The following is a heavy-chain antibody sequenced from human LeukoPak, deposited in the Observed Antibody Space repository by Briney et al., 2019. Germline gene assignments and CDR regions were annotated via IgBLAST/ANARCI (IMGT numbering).Heavy chain of an antibody. V-gene: IGHV3-23*01. CDR3: AKNPRLEGWIYFDS. CDR2: ISGSGGRI. CDR1: GFTFSSYS. J-gene: IGHJ4*02. D-gene: IGHD1-1*01. Sequence: GGSLRLSCAASGFTFSSYSMSWVRQAPGKGLEWVSSISGSGGRIDYADSVKGRFTVSRDNSKNTLSLQMNSLTAEDTAVYYCAKNPRLEGWIYFDSWGQGILVTVSS.